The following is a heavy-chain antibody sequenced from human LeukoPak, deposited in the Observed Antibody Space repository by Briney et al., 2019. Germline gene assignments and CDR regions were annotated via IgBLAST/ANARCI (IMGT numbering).Heavy chain of an antibody. CDR3: AGDPYSGSYGNYYYYFMDV. CDR1: GFTFSSYS. V-gene: IGHV3-21*01. J-gene: IGHJ6*03. Sequence: GGSLRLSCAASGFTFSSYSVNWVRQAPGKGLEWVSSISRSSSYIYYADSVKGRFTISRDNAKNSLYLQMNSLRAEDTAVYYCAGDPYSGSYGNYYYYFMDVWGKGTTVTISS. CDR2: ISRSSSYI. D-gene: IGHD1-26*01.